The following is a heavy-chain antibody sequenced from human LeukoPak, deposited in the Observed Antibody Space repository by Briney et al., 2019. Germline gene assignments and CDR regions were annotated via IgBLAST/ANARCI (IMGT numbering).Heavy chain of an antibody. CDR2: IYYSGRT. CDR3: ARIPTVYRFYDSSGYYRRGGAYYFDY. J-gene: IGHJ4*02. Sequence: SETLSLTCTVSGGSLSSSSYYWGWIRQPPGKGLEWIGRIYYSGRTYYNPSLNNRATQSIDTYKNQFSLKLSSVTAADTDVYFCARIPTVYRFYDSSGYYRRGGAYYFDYWGQGTLVTVSS. V-gene: IGHV4-39*07. D-gene: IGHD3-22*01. CDR1: GGSLSSSSYY.